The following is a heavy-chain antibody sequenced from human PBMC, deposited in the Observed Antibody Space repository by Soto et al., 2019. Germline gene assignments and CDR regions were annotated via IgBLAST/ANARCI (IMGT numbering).Heavy chain of an antibody. CDR3: ARAYYDFWSGYPTTYFDY. Sequence: KASETLSLTCAVYGGSFSGYYWSWIRQPPGKGLEWIGEINHSGSTNYNPSLKSRVTISVDTSKNQFSLKLSSVTAADTAVYYCARAYYDFWSGYPTTYFDYWGQGTLVTVSS. CDR2: INHSGST. V-gene: IGHV4-34*01. D-gene: IGHD3-3*01. CDR1: GGSFSGYY. J-gene: IGHJ4*02.